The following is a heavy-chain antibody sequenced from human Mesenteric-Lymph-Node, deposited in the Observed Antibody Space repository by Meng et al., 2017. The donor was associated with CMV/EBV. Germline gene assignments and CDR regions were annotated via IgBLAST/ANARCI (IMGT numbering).Heavy chain of an antibody. Sequence: LSLTCAASGFTFSSYSMNWVRQAPGKGLEWVSSISSSSSYIYYADSVKGRFTISRDNAKNSLYLQMNSLRAEDTAVYYCASVHRGDYFDYWGQGTLVTVSS. D-gene: IGHD1-1*01. CDR3: ASVHRGDYFDY. CDR2: ISSSSSYI. J-gene: IGHJ4*02. V-gene: IGHV3-21*01. CDR1: GFTFSSYS.